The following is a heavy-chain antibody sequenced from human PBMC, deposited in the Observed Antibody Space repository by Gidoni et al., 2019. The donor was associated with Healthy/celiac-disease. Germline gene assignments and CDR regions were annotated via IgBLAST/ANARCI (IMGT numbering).Heavy chain of an antibody. D-gene: IGHD6-6*01. V-gene: IGHV1-69*02. CDR2: IIPILGIA. J-gene: IGHJ4*02. CDR1: GGTFSSYT. CDR3: ASDKVSSSSRVDY. Sequence: QVQLVQSGAEVKKPGSSVKVSCQASGGTFSSYTISWVRQAPGQGLEWMGRIIPILGIANYAQKFQGRVTITADKSTSTAYMELSSLRSEDTAVYYCASDKVSSSSRVDYWGQGTLVTVSS.